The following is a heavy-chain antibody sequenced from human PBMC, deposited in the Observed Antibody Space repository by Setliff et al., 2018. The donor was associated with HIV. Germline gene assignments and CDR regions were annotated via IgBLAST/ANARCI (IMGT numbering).Heavy chain of an antibody. CDR2: ISHSGNT. D-gene: IGHD3-10*01. Sequence: SETLSLTCAVSGLSFSASYWSWLRQPPGGSLEWIGEISHSGNTNLNPSLKSRVVMSVDTSKNQFSLKVRSMTAADTAMYFCARVSRGSVVRGAPRGVLGFWGQGVAVTVSS. J-gene: IGHJ4*02. CDR1: GLSFSASY. CDR3: ARVSRGSVVRGAPRGVLGF. V-gene: IGHV4-34*01.